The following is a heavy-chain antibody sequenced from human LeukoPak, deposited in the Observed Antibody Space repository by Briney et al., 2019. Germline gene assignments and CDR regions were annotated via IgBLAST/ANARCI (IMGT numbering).Heavy chain of an antibody. Sequence: PGGSLRLSCAASGFTFSSYGLSWLRQAPGKGLKWVSDISASGGSTYYADSVKGRFTISRDNSKKTLYLQMNSLRAEDTAVYYCAKRGDYGGNSPLDPWGQGTLVTVSS. J-gene: IGHJ5*02. CDR3: AKRGDYGGNSPLDP. D-gene: IGHD4-23*01. CDR2: ISASGGST. CDR1: GFTFSSYG. V-gene: IGHV3-23*01.